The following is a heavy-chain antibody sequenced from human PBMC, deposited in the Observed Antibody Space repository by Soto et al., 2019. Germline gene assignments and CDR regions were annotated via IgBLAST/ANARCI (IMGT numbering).Heavy chain of an antibody. V-gene: IGHV3-30-3*01. D-gene: IGHD3-22*01. CDR1: GFTFSSYA. CDR2: ISYDGSNK. J-gene: IGHJ4*02. Sequence: QVQLVESGGGVVQPGRSLRLSCAASGFTFSSYAMHWVRKAPGKGLEWVAVISYDGSNKYYADSVKGRFTISRDNSKNTLYLQMNSLRAEDTAVYYCARDYYDSSGYPDYWGQGTLVTVSS. CDR3: ARDYYDSSGYPDY.